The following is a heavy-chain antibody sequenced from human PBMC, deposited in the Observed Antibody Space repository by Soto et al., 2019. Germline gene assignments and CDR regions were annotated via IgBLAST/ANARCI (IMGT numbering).Heavy chain of an antibody. V-gene: IGHV4-39*01. Sequence: LSLTCTVSGGSISSSSYYWGWIRQPPGKGLEWIGSIYYSGSTYYNPSLKSRVTISVDTSKNQFSLKLSSVTAADTAVYYCARYWGYSSGWIDYWGQGTLVTVSS. CDR3: ARYWGYSSGWIDY. CDR1: GGSISSSSYY. D-gene: IGHD6-19*01. J-gene: IGHJ4*02. CDR2: IYYSGST.